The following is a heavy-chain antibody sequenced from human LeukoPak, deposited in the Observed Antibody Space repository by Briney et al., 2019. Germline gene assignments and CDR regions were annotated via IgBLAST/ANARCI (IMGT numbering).Heavy chain of an antibody. CDR3: ARYNYDFWSGYSKWFDP. J-gene: IGHJ5*02. V-gene: IGHV4-59*01. CDR2: IYYSGST. D-gene: IGHD3-3*01. Sequence: SETLSLTCTVSGGSISTYYWSWIRQPPGKGLEWIGYIYYSGSTNYNPSLKSRVTISVDTSKNQFSLKLSSVTAADTAVYYCARYNYDFWSGYSKWFDPWGQGTLVTVSS. CDR1: GGSISTYY.